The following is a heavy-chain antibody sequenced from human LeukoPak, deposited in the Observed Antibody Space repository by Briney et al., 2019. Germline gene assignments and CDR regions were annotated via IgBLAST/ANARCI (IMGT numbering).Heavy chain of an antibody. CDR2: ISGSGGST. CDR1: GFTFSSYA. V-gene: IGHV3-23*01. CDR3: AKLGSDSSSWYHDAFDI. Sequence: GGSLRLSCAASGFTFSSYAMSWVRQAPGKGLEWVSAISGSGGSTYYADSVKGRFTISRDNSKNTLYLQMNSLRAEDTAVYYCAKLGSDSSSWYHDAFDIWGQGTMVTVSS. D-gene: IGHD6-13*01. J-gene: IGHJ3*02.